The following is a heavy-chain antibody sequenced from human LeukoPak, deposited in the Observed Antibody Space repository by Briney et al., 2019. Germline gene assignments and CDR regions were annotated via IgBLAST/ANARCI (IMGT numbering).Heavy chain of an antibody. CDR2: IYHSGST. CDR3: ARARIAAAGLYYFDY. J-gene: IGHJ4*02. Sequence: PSGALSLTCAVSGGSISSSNWWSWVRQPPGKGLEWIGEIYHSGSTNYNPSLKSRVTISVDKSKNQFSLKLSSVTAADTAVYYCARARIAAAGLYYFDYWGQGTLVTVSS. CDR1: GGSISSSNW. D-gene: IGHD6-13*01. V-gene: IGHV4-4*02.